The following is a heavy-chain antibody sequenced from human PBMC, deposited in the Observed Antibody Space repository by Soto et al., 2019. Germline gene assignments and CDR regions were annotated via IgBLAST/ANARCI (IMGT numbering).Heavy chain of an antibody. Sequence: EVQLLESGGGLVQPGGSLRLSCAASGFTFSSYAMSWVPQAPGKGLEWVSAISGSGGSTYYADSVKGRFTISRGNSKNTLYLQMNRLRAEDTAVYYCANVRVIAARRGRYYSDYWRQGTLVTGSA. CDR3: ANVRVIAARRGRYYSDY. V-gene: IGHV3-23*01. J-gene: IGHJ4*02. CDR1: GFTFSSYA. CDR2: ISGSGGST. D-gene: IGHD6-6*01.